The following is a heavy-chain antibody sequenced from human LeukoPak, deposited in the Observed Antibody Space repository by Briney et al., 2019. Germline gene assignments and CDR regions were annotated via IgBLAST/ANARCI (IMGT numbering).Heavy chain of an antibody. D-gene: IGHD2-2*01. CDR2: TSVTVSNT. V-gene: IGHV3-23*01. CDR3: AKAPAAILGYYSYYMDV. Sequence: GGSLRLSCAASGFTFSNYAVSWVRQAPGKGLEWVSTTSVTVSNTYYANSVKGRFTISRDDSKNTLFLQMNSLRADDTAVYYCAKAPAAILGYYSYYMDVWGKGTTVTVSS. CDR1: GFTFSNYA. J-gene: IGHJ6*03.